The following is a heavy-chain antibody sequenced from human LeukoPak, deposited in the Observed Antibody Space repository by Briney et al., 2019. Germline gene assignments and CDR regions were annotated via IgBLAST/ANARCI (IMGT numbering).Heavy chain of an antibody. CDR3: ARDRVGATWDHYYYYMDV. CDR1: GGSISSSSYY. CDR2: IYYSGST. J-gene: IGHJ6*03. V-gene: IGHV4-39*07. Sequence: SETLSLTCTVSGGSISSSSYYWGWIRQPPRKGLECIGSIYYSGSTYYNPSLKSRVTISVDTSKNQFSLKLSSVTAADTAVYYCARDRVGATWDHYYYYMDVWGKGTTVTVSS. D-gene: IGHD1-26*01.